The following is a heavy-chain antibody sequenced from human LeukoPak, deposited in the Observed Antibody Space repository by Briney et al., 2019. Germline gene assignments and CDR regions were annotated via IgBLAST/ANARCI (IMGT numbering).Heavy chain of an antibody. J-gene: IGHJ4*02. CDR1: GFTFYSYT. CDR3: ARDLSGVTGYTYGRGIDY. V-gene: IGHV3-21*01. Sequence: GGSLRLSCAASGFTFYSYTMHWVRQAPGKGLEWVSSISTGSSDIYYADSVKGRFTISRDNAKTSLYLQMNSLRAEDTAVYYCARDLSGVTGYTYGRGIDYWGQGTLVTVSS. CDR2: ISTGSSDI. D-gene: IGHD5-18*01.